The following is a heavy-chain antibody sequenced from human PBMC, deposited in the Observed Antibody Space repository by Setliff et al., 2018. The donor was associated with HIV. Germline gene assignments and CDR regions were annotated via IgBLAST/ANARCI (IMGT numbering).Heavy chain of an antibody. CDR1: RGSISSTSHY. J-gene: IGHJ6*03. D-gene: IGHD2-8*01. Sequence: PSETLSLTCIVSRGSISSTSHYWGWVHQSPGRRLEWIGSIYYSGRTYYNPSLKSRVTMSVDTSTNQFSLDLTSVTAADTAVYFCAGEIAPAARLPNVGGPPPPGYYHYMDVWGKGTTVTVSS. V-gene: IGHV4-39*07. CDR2: IYYSGRT. CDR3: AGEIAPAARLPNVGGPPPPGYYHYMDV.